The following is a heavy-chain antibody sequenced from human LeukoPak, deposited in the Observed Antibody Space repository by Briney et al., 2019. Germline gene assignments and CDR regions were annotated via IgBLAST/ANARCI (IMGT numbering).Heavy chain of an antibody. Sequence: GGSLTLSCAASGFTFSSYMMHWVRQVPGKGLVWFSRLNCGGDTTTYADSVKGRFTISRDNAKNTLYLQMNSLRVEDTAVYYCARSKEESYSYTLDPWGQGILVTVSS. CDR2: LNCGGDTT. CDR3: ARSKEESYSYTLDP. D-gene: IGHD2-21*01. CDR1: GFTFSSYM. J-gene: IGHJ5*02. V-gene: IGHV3-74*01.